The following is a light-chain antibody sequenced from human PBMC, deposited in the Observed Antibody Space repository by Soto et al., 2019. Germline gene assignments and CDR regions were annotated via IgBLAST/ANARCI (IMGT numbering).Light chain of an antibody. J-gene: IGLJ1*01. CDR2: EVT. V-gene: IGLV2-8*01. CDR3: SAYAGSNAFV. CDR1: SSDVGDNY. Sequence: QSVLAQPPSASGSPGQSVTISCTGTSSDVGDNYVSWYQQQLGKAPKLIIHEVTLRPSGVPDRFSGSKSGNPASLTVSGLQADDEADYYCSAYAGSNAFVFGTGTKLTVL.